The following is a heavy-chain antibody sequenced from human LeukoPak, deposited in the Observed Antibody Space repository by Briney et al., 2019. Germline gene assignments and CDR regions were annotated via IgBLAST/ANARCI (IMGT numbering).Heavy chain of an antibody. D-gene: IGHD3-22*01. Sequence: SVKVSCKASGGTFSSYAISWVRQAPGQGLEWMGGIIPIFDTTNYAQKFQGRVTITADKSTSTAYMELSSLRSEDTAVYYCARDVGYYDSSGYYLGWFDPWGQGTLVTVSS. V-gene: IGHV1-69*06. J-gene: IGHJ5*02. CDR3: ARDVGYYDSSGYYLGWFDP. CDR1: GGTFSSYA. CDR2: IIPIFDTT.